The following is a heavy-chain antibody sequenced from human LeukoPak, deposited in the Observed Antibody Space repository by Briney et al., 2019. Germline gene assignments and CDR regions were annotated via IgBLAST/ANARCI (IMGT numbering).Heavy chain of an antibody. CDR3: ARHEWQQLVKFDY. V-gene: IGHV4-34*01. J-gene: IGHJ4*02. Sequence: SETLSLTCAVYGGSFSGYYWSWIRQPPGKGLEWIGEINHSGSTNYNPSLKGRVTISVDTSKNQFSLKVSSVTAADTAVYYCARHEWQQLVKFDYWGQGALVTVSS. CDR1: GGSFSGYY. D-gene: IGHD6-13*01. CDR2: INHSGST.